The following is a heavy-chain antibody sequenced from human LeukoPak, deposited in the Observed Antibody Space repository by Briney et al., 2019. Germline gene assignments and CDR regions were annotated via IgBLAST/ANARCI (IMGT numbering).Heavy chain of an antibody. CDR2: IYSSGSA. CDR1: GASVNNNF. D-gene: IGHD3-22*01. CDR3: ARHRDYYDT. V-gene: IGHV4-59*08. J-gene: IGHJ4*01. Sequence: ASETLSLTCTVSGASVNNNFWTWIRQPPGKGLEWIGYIYSSGSANYNPSLTSRVIISGDTSKNQISLNLTSVTAADTAVYFCARHRDYYDTWGHGTLVTVSS.